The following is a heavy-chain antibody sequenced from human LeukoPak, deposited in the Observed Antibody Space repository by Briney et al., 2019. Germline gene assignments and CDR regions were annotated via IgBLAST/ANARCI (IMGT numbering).Heavy chain of an antibody. CDR3: ARIAAPGNRRLNF. Sequence: ASVKVSCEASGYTFTTYDINWVRQAAGQGLEWMGWMNPNSGNTGNAQKFQGRVTMTRNTSISTAYMELTSLTSEDTAVYFCARIAAPGNRRLNFWRQGTMVTVSS. CDR1: GYTFTTYD. J-gene: IGHJ4*02. D-gene: IGHD6-13*01. CDR2: MNPNSGNT. V-gene: IGHV1-8*01.